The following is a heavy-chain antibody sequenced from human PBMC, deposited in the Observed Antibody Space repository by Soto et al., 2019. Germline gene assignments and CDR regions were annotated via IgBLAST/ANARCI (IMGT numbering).Heavy chain of an antibody. D-gene: IGHD6-13*01. V-gene: IGHV1-18*01. Sequence: ASVKVSCKASGYTFTSYGISWVRQAPGQGLEWMGWISAYNGNTNYAQKLQGRVTMTTDTSTSTAYMELRSLRSDDTAVYYCARGLYSSSWYSSLGYWGQGTLVTVPQ. CDR1: GYTFTSYG. J-gene: IGHJ4*02. CDR3: ARGLYSSSWYSSLGY. CDR2: ISAYNGNT.